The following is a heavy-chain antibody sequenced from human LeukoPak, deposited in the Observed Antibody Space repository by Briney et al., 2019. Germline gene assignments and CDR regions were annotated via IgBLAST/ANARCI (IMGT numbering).Heavy chain of an antibody. V-gene: IGHV1-3*01. CDR2: INAGNGNT. Sequence: ASVKVSCKASGYTFTSYAMHWVRQAPGQRLEWMGWINAGNGNTKYSQKFQGRVTMTRDTSISTAYMELSRLRSDDTAVYYCARAYSSGWFIDAFDIWGQGTMVTVSS. D-gene: IGHD6-19*01. CDR1: GYTFTSYA. CDR3: ARAYSSGWFIDAFDI. J-gene: IGHJ3*02.